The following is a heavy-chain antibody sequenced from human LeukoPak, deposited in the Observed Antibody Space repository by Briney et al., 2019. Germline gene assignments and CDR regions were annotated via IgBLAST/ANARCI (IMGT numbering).Heavy chain of an antibody. J-gene: IGHJ4*02. CDR1: GGSISSSSYY. V-gene: IGHV4-39*01. D-gene: IGHD3-9*01. CDR3: AREDYDILTGYRYYYDY. CDR2: IYYSGST. Sequence: SETLSLTCTVSGGSISSSSYYWGWVRQPPGKGLEWIGRIYYSGSTYYNPSLKSRVKISVDTSKNQFSLKVSSVTAADTAVYYCAREDYDILTGYRYYYDYWGRGTLVTVSS.